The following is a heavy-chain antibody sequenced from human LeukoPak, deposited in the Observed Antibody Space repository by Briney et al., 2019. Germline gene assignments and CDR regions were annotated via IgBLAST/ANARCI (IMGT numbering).Heavy chain of an antibody. Sequence: SETLSLTCAVYGGSFSGYYWSWIRQPPGKRLEWIGEINHSGSTNYNPSPKSRVTISVDTSKNQFSLKLSSVTAADTAVYYCARLWQQLIVDYWGQGTLVTVSS. J-gene: IGHJ4*02. CDR2: INHSGST. CDR3: ARLWQQLIVDY. CDR1: GGSFSGYY. D-gene: IGHD6-13*01. V-gene: IGHV4-34*01.